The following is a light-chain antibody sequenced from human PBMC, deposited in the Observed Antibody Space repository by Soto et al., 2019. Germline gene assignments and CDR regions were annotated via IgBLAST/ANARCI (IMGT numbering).Light chain of an antibody. Sequence: EIVMTQSPGTLSLPPGERATLSCRASQSVSSSSLAWYQHRPGQAPRLLIYDAFSRATDIPDRFSGSGSGTDFTLTISRLEPEDFEVYYCQHYGSSPPKYTFGQGTKLEI. CDR3: QHYGSSPPKYT. CDR1: QSVSSSS. CDR2: DAF. V-gene: IGKV3-20*01. J-gene: IGKJ2*01.